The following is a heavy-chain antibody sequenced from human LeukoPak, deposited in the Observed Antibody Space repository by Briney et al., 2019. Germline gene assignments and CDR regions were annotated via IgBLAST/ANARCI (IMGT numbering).Heavy chain of an antibody. Sequence: ASVKVSCKASGYTCTSNAMNWVRQALGQGLEWMGWINTNTGNPTYAQGFTGRFVFSLDTSVSTAYLQISSLKAEDTAVYYCARDDSSSSYHFDYWGQGTLVTVSS. V-gene: IGHV7-4-1*02. CDR1: GYTCTSNA. J-gene: IGHJ4*02. CDR3: ARDDSSSSYHFDY. D-gene: IGHD6-13*01. CDR2: INTNTGNP.